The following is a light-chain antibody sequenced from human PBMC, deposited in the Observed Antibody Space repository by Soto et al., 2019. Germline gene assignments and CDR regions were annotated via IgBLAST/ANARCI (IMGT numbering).Light chain of an antibody. J-gene: IGKJ1*01. CDR2: KAS. Sequence: DIQMTQSPSTLSASVGDRVTITCRASQSISSWLAWYQQKPGKAPKLLIYKASNLESGVPSRFSGSGSGTEFTLTISSLQPDDFATYYCIQYNSYSPSWTFGQGTKVEIK. CDR1: QSISSW. V-gene: IGKV1-5*03. CDR3: IQYNSYSPSWT.